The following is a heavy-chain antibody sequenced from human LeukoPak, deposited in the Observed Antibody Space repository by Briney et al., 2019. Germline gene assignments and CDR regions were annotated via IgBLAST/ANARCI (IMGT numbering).Heavy chain of an antibody. J-gene: IGHJ4*02. CDR3: ARVAGGYFDTSGQIDY. V-gene: IGHV1-18*01. CDR1: GYTFTRYG. Sequence: ASVKVSCKASGYTFTRYGLCWVRQAPGQGLEWMGCINPYNGDIKYTQKVQDRVTMTTDTSTRTAYMELRSLRSDDTAVYYCARVAGGYFDTSGQIDYWGQGTLVTVSS. CDR2: INPYNGDI. D-gene: IGHD3-22*01.